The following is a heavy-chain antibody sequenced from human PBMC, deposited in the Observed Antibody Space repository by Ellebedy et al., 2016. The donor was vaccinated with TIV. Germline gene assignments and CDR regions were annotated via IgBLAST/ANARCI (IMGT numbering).Heavy chain of an antibody. Sequence: SETLSLTXTVSGGSFNFYYWSWIRQPAGKGLEWIGHIHSRGTTNYNPSLKSRVIISVDTSNNQFSLNLDSLTAADTAVYYCARGGNGYYGKDAFDIWGQGTMVTVSS. V-gene: IGHV4-4*07. D-gene: IGHD3-3*01. CDR1: GGSFNFYY. CDR3: ARGGNGYYGKDAFDI. J-gene: IGHJ3*02. CDR2: IHSRGTT.